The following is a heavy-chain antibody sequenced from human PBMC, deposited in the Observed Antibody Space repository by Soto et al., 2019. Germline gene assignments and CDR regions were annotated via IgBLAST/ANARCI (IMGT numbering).Heavy chain of an antibody. J-gene: IGHJ4*02. CDR3: ARVGGGSHYMAY. D-gene: IGHD1-26*01. Sequence: QVQLVESGGGVVQPGRSLRLSCVASGFIFSSHGMHWVRQAPGKGLEWVAVIWYDGSNKYYVDSVKGRFTISRDNSRNTLYLQMNSLRVEDTAVYYCARVGGGSHYMAYWGQGTLVTVSS. CDR2: IWYDGSNK. CDR1: GFIFSSHG. V-gene: IGHV3-33*01.